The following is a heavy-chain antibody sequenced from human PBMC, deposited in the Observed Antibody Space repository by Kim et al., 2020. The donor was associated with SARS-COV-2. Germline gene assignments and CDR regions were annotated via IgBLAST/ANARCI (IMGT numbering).Heavy chain of an antibody. CDR3: ARAPYPDPYSPGYYYNGFYFDF. V-gene: IGHV3-48*04. Sequence: GGSLRLSCAASGFTFSSYSMNWVRQAPGKGLEWLSYISSSSSAIYSADSVKGRFTISRDNAKNSLYLQMNGLRGEDTAVYYCARAPYPDPYSPGYYYNGFYFDFWGQGTLVTVSS. CDR2: ISSSSSAI. D-gene: IGHD3-22*01. CDR1: GFTFSSYS. J-gene: IGHJ4*02.